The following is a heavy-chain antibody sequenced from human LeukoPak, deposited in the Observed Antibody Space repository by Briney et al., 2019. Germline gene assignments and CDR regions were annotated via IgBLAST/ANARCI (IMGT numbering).Heavy chain of an antibody. CDR1: GGSISSYY. V-gene: IGHV4-59*01. J-gene: IGHJ4*02. D-gene: IGHD6-19*01. CDR3: ARDRGIAVAGFDY. CDR2: IYYSGST. Sequence: PSETLSLTCTVSGGSISSYYWSWIRQPPGKGLEWIGYIYYSGSTNYYPSLKSRVTISVDTSKNQFSLKLSSVTAADTAVYYCARDRGIAVAGFDYWGQGTLVTVSS.